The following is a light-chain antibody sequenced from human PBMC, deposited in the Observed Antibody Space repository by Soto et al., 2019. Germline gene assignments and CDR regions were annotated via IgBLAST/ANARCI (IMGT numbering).Light chain of an antibody. V-gene: IGKV3-20*01. CDR2: GAS. J-gene: IGKJ2*01. CDR3: QQYGSSPPYT. CDR1: QSVSSSY. Sequence: EIVLTQSPGTLSLSTGERATLSCSASQSVSSSYLAWYQQKPGQAPRLLIYGASSRATGIPDRFSVSGSGTDFTLTISSLEPEDFAVYYCQQYGSSPPYTFGQGNKLEIK.